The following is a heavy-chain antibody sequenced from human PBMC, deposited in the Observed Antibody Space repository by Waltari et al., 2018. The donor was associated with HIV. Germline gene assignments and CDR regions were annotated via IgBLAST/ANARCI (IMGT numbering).Heavy chain of an antibody. Sequence: EVQLVESGGGLVKPGGSLRLSCAASGFIFSTYSMNWVRQAPGKGLEWVSSISDSSSYIYYADSLKGRFTISRDNAKNSLYLQMNSLRAEDTAVYYCARGRYYYDSSGYYDNLPFDYWDQGTLVTVST. CDR3: ARGRYYYDSSGYYDNLPFDY. V-gene: IGHV3-21*01. CDR2: ISDSSSYI. D-gene: IGHD3-22*01. CDR1: GFIFSTYS. J-gene: IGHJ4*02.